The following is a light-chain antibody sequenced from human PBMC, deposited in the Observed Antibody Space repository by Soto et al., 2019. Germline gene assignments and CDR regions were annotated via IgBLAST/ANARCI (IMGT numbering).Light chain of an antibody. Sequence: QSVLTQPPSASGTPGQRVTISCSGSSSNIEENSVTWYQRLPGAAPRLLIYNDYQRPSGVSDRFSGSKSGTSASLAISGLQSEDDADYYCTAWDDSLNAWLFGGGTKLTVL. J-gene: IGLJ3*02. V-gene: IGLV1-44*01. CDR2: NDY. CDR1: SSNIEENS. CDR3: TAWDDSLNAWL.